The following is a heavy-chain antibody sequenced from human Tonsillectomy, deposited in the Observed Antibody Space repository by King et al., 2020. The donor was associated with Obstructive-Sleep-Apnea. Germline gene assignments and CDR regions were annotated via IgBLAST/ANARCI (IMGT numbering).Heavy chain of an antibody. CDR1: GFTFSSYA. V-gene: IGHV3-23*04. CDR3: AKGKQQLVV. D-gene: IGHD6-13*01. Sequence: VQLVESGGGLVQPGGSLRLSCAASGFTFSSYAMSWVRQAPGRGLEWVSAISGSGGGTYYAASVRGRFTISRDNSKNTLYLKMNSLRAEDTAVYYCAKGKQQLVVWGQGTLVTVSS. J-gene: IGHJ4*02. CDR2: ISGSGGGT.